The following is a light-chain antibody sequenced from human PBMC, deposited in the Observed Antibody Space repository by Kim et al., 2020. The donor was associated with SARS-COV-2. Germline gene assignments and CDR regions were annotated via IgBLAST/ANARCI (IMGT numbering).Light chain of an antibody. CDR3: SSYASSRTYV. CDR2: DVS. J-gene: IGLJ1*01. CDR1: SSDVGGYNY. V-gene: IGLV2-14*01. Sequence: QSALTQPASVSGSPGQSITISCTGTSSDVGGYNYVSWYQQHPGKAPKLMIYDVSKRPSGVSNRFSGSKSGNTASLTISGLQAEDEAGYYCSSYASSRTYVFGTGTKVTVL.